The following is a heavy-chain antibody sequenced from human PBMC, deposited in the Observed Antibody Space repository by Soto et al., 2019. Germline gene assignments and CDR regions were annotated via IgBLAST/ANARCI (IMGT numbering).Heavy chain of an antibody. V-gene: IGHV4-39*01. CDR2: IYYSGRT. Sequence: QLQLQESGPGLVKPSETLSLTCTVSGASINSNSYYWGWIRQPPGKGLEWIGRIYYSGRTSYSPSLKSRVTISVDTSKHQFSLKLSSVTAADTAVYYCARHVEMATLGPYNCDYWGQGILVTVSS. J-gene: IGHJ4*02. D-gene: IGHD3-16*01. CDR3: ARHVEMATLGPYNCDY. CDR1: GASINSNSYY.